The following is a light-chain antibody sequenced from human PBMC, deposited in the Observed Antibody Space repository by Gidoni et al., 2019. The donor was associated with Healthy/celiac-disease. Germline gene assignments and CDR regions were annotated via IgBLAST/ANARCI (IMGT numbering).Light chain of an antibody. J-gene: IGKJ1*01. V-gene: IGKV1-39*01. Sequence: DIQTTQSPPSLSASVGDRVTITCRASQSISSYLNWYQQKPGKAPNLLIYAASSLQSGVPSRFSGSGSGTDFALTISSLQPEDFATYYCQQSYSTPPTFGQGTKVEIK. CDR3: QQSYSTPPT. CDR2: AAS. CDR1: QSISSY.